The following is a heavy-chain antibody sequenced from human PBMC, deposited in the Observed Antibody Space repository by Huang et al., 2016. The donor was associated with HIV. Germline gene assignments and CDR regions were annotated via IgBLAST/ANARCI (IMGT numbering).Heavy chain of an antibody. J-gene: IGHJ1*01. CDR3: ARTGVAVSDDPEYFQH. V-gene: IGHV4-39*02. CDR2: IYYSGPT. CDR1: GDSIYSNTFY. D-gene: IGHD3-3*01. Sequence: QESGPGLVGPSETLSLTCAVSGDSIYSNTFYWGWVRRPPGKGLEWIGSIYYSGPTDYNPALKRRARIAVDASKNRIFLHLRSVTAADTGVYYCARTGVAVSDDPEYFQHWGQGALVTIS.